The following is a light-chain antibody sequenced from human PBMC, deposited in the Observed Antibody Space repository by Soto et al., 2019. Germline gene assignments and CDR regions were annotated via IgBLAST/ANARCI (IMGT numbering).Light chain of an antibody. J-gene: IGLJ2*01. V-gene: IGLV7-46*01. CDR2: DTN. CDR3: LHANSGARV. Sequence: QAVVTQAPSLTVSPGGRVTLTCSSSTGTVTSGHYPYWFQQPPGQAPRTLIYDTNNKHALTPPRFSGSLLGGKAALTLSGAQPEDEDDYYCLHANSGARVFGGGTKLTVL. CDR1: TGTVTSGHY.